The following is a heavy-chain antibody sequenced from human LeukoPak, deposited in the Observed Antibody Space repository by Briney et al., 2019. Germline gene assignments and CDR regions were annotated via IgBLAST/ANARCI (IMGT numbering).Heavy chain of an antibody. Sequence: SVKVSCKASGGTFSSYAISWVRQAPGQGLEWMGGIIPIFGTANYAQKFQGRVTITADKSTSTAYMKLSSLRSEDTAVYYCARGIAVAGTSLSGYYYYMDVWGKGTTVTVSS. V-gene: IGHV1-69*06. CDR3: ARGIAVAGTSLSGYYYYMDV. CDR2: IIPIFGTA. CDR1: GGTFSSYA. J-gene: IGHJ6*03. D-gene: IGHD6-19*01.